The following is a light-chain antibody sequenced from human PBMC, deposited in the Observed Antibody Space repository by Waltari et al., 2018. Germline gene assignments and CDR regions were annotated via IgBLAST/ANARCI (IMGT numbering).Light chain of an antibody. CDR1: QGISSA. V-gene: IGKV1D-13*01. CDR2: DAS. Sequence: AIHLTQSPSSLSASVGDRITITCRASQGISSALAWYQQKPGESPKFLIYDASSLQSGVPSRFSGSASGTDFTLTITSLQLEDLATYYCQQSYKAPYTFGQGTNVEIK. CDR3: QQSYKAPYT. J-gene: IGKJ2*01.